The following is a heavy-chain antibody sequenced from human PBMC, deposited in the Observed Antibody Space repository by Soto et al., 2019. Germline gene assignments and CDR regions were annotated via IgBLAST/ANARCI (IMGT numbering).Heavy chain of an antibody. D-gene: IGHD6-13*01. Sequence: PSETLSLTCTVPGGSISSGGYYWSWIRQHPGKGLEWIGYIYYSGSTYYNPSLKSRVAISVDTSKNQFSLKLSSVTAADTAVYYCARADSSSWYTFFDYWGQGTLVTVSS. CDR1: GGSISSGGYY. CDR2: IYYSGST. J-gene: IGHJ4*02. V-gene: IGHV4-31*03. CDR3: ARADSSSWYTFFDY.